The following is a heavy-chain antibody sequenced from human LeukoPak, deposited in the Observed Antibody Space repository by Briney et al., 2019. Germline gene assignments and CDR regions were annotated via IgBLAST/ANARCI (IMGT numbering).Heavy chain of an antibody. CDR2: ISANGGST. CDR3: AREFLGGHVY. CDR1: GFTLSDHP. J-gene: IGHJ4*02. Sequence: GGSLRLSCAASGFTLSDHPMHWIRQAPGKVLEYVSAISANGGSTYYADSVKGRFIISRDNSKNTLYLQMGSLRAEDMAVYYCAREFLGGHVYWGQGTPVTVSS. V-gene: IGHV3-64*02. D-gene: IGHD3-16*01.